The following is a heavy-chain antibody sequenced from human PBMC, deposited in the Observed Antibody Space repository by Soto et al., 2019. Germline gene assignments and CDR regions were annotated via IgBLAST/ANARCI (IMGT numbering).Heavy chain of an antibody. D-gene: IGHD3-10*01. V-gene: IGHV4-59*01. Sequence: SETLSLTCTVSGGSISSYYWSWIRQPPGKGLEWIGYIYYSGSTNYNPSLKSRVTISVDTSKNQFSLKLSSVTAADTAVYYCARAYGSGSSDYYYGMDVWGQGTTVTVSS. CDR2: IYYSGST. J-gene: IGHJ6*02. CDR1: GGSISSYY. CDR3: ARAYGSGSSDYYYGMDV.